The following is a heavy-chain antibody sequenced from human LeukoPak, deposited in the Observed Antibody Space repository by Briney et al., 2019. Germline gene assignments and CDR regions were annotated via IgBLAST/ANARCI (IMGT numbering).Heavy chain of an antibody. CDR3: ARARYYYDSSGYPGFDP. Sequence: SQTLSLTCTVSGGSISSGGYYWSWIRQHPGKGLEWIGYIYYSGSTYYNPSLKSRVTISVDTSKNQFTLKLSSVTAADTAVYYCARARYYYDSSGYPGFDPWGQGTLVTVSS. D-gene: IGHD3-22*01. CDR1: GGSISSGGYY. CDR2: IYYSGST. V-gene: IGHV4-31*03. J-gene: IGHJ5*02.